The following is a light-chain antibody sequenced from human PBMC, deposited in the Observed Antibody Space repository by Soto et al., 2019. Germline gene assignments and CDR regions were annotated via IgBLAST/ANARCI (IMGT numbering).Light chain of an antibody. CDR2: DAS. Sequence: EIVMTQSPGTLSLSQGERATLSCRASQSFNSIYLAWYQQKPGQAPRLLIYDASNRATGIPARFSGSGSGTDFTLTISSLEPDDFAVYYCQQRADWPITFGQGTLLEIK. J-gene: IGKJ5*01. V-gene: IGKV3D-20*02. CDR1: QSFNSIY. CDR3: QQRADWPIT.